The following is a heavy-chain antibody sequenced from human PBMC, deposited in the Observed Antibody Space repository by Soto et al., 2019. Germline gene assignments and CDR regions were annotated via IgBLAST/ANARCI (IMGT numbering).Heavy chain of an antibody. Sequence: QVQLQQWGAGLLKPSETLSLTCAVYGGSFNDYFWTWIRQPPGKGLEWIGEINHTGSRTIYNPSLEALVTISVDTSKNHYSLELSSVTAADTAVYYCAGGYGYVRGRDHAWGHGTLVTVSS. V-gene: IGHV4-34*01. CDR2: INHTGSRT. D-gene: IGHD3-16*01. CDR3: AGGYGYVRGRDHA. J-gene: IGHJ5*01. CDR1: GGSFNDYF.